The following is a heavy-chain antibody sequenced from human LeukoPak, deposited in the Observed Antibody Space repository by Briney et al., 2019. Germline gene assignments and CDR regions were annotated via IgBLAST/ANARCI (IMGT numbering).Heavy chain of an antibody. CDR1: GFTVSSSY. Sequence: GGSLRLSCAASGFTVSSSYMSWVRQAPGKGLEWVSVIYSEGNTYHADSEKGRFTVSRDDSKNTLYLQMNSLRAEDTAVYYCAKDGGLWVSAHWGDSWGRGTLVTVSS. CDR3: AKDGGLWVSAHWGDS. J-gene: IGHJ4*02. CDR2: IYSEGNT. V-gene: IGHV3-53*01. D-gene: IGHD7-27*01.